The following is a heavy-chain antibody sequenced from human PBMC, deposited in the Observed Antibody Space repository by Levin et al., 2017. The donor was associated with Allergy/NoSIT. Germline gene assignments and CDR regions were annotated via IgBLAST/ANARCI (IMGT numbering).Heavy chain of an antibody. CDR1: GFTFSNYR. CDR3: ARDGGTNNHDWYFDL. CDR2: ILSDGTYT. V-gene: IGHV3-74*01. D-gene: IGHD1-14*01. J-gene: IGHJ2*01. Sequence: LPGGSLRLSCAASGFTFSNYRMHWVRQAPGKGLVWVSRILSDGTYTGYADSVQGRFTISRDNAKNTLFLQMDSLSAEDTALYYCARDGGTNNHDWYFDLWGRGTLVTVSS.